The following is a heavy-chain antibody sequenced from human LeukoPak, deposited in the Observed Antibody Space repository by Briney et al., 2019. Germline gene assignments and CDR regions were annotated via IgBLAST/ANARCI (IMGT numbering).Heavy chain of an antibody. CDR3: ARDPGYSSSGXXXDY. CDR1: GFTFSSYS. CDR2: ISSSSSYI. V-gene: IGHV3-21*01. J-gene: IGHJ4*02. Sequence: GGSLRLSCAASGFTFSSYSMNWVRQAPGKGLEWVSSISSSSSYIYYADSVKGRFTISRDNAKNSLYLQMNSLRAEDTAVYYCARDPGYSSSGXXXDYWGQGTLVTVSS. D-gene: IGHD6-13*01.